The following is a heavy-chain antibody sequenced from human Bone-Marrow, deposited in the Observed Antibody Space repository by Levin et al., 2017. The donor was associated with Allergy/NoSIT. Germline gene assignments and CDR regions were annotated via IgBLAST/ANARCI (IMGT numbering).Heavy chain of an antibody. D-gene: IGHD3-10*01. V-gene: IGHV3-30*18. CDR2: ISDDGSNK. Sequence: GGSLRLSCAVSGFIFSDYGMHWVRQAPGKGLEWVAFISDDGSNKYYADSVKGRFTISRDSSKKTLYLQMDSLRPEDTAVYYCAKSSQREILWVGESAEYFHHWGQGTLVTVAS. CDR1: GFIFSDYG. J-gene: IGHJ1*01. CDR3: AKSSQREILWVGESAEYFHH.